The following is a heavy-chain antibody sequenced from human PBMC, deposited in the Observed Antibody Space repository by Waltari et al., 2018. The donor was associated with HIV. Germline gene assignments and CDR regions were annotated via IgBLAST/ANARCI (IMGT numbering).Heavy chain of an antibody. CDR1: GYTFTSYY. CDR3: ARHLIAAAGHDAFDI. Sequence: QVQLVQSGAEVKTPGASVKVSCKASGYTFTSYYMHWVRQAPGQGLEWMGIIKPSGGSTSYAQKVQGRVTMTRDTSTSTVYMELSNLRSEDTTVYYCARHLIAAAGHDAFDIWGQGTMVTVSS. CDR2: IKPSGGST. D-gene: IGHD6-13*01. J-gene: IGHJ3*02. V-gene: IGHV1-46*01.